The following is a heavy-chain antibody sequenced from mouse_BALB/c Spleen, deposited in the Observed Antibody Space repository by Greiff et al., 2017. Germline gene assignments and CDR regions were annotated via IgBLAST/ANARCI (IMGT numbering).Heavy chain of an antibody. Sequence: QVQLQQPGAELVKPGASVKLSCKASGYTFTSYWMHWVKQRPGQGLEWIGEINPSNGRTNYNEKFKSKATLTVDKSSSTAYMQLSSLTSEDSAVYYCARGGLRYCDVWGAGTTVTVSS. D-gene: IGHD3-3*01. J-gene: IGHJ1*01. CDR1: GYTFTSYW. V-gene: IGHV1S81*02. CDR2: INPSNGRT. CDR3: ARGGLRYCDV.